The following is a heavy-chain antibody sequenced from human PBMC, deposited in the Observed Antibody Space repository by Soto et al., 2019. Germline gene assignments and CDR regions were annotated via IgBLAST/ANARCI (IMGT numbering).Heavy chain of an antibody. J-gene: IGHJ4*02. Sequence: QLRLQESGPGLVKPSETLSLTCTVSGASISSDGFYWGWIRQPPGKGLEWIASIYYNGDTFHNPSLKRRVTMSVDTSKNQFSLNLRSVTAADTAVYYCARHVRDSRSLSGRYYFDYWGQGTLVTVSS. CDR1: GASISSDGFY. V-gene: IGHV4-39*01. D-gene: IGHD6-6*01. CDR2: IYYNGDT. CDR3: ARHVRDSRSLSGRYYFDY.